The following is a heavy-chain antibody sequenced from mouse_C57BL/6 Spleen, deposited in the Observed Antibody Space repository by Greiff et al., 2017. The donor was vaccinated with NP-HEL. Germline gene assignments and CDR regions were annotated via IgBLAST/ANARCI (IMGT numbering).Heavy chain of an antibody. CDR1: GFTFSDYG. D-gene: IGHD2-3*01. CDR3: AREVDGYYPAWFAY. CDR2: ISSGSSTI. J-gene: IGHJ3*01. Sequence: EVKLVESGGGLVKPGGSLKLSCAASGFTFSDYGMHWVRQAPEKGLEWVAYISSGSSTIYYADTVKGRFTISRDNAKNTLFLQMTSLRSEDTAMYYCAREVDGYYPAWFAYWGQGTLVTVSA. V-gene: IGHV5-17*01.